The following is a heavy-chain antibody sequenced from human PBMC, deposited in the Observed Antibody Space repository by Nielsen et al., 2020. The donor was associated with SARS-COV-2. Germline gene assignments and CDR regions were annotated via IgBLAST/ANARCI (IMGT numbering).Heavy chain of an antibody. CDR3: ARARGAYGDYYYYYYTDV. Sequence: WIRQSPSRGLEWLGRTYYRSKWYNDYAVSVKSRITINPDTSKNQFSLHLNSVTPEDTAVYYCARARGAYGDYYYYYYTDVWGKGPRSPSP. J-gene: IGHJ6*03. V-gene: IGHV6-1*01. D-gene: IGHD4-17*01. CDR2: TYYRSKWYN.